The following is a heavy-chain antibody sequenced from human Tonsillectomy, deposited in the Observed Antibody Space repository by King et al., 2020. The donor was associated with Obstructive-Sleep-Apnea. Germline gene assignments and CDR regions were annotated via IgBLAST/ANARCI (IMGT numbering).Heavy chain of an antibody. CDR2: IYYSWST. Sequence: VQLQESGPGLVKPSQTLSLTCNVSGGSITSGSHYWSWIRQHPGKGLEWVGYIYYSWSTYYNPSLKSRVTISVDTSKNQFSLKLTSGTAADRAVYDCGRDSCGGDCYPFGAAFYIWGQGTMLTVSS. CDR1: GGSITSGSHY. CDR3: GRDSCGGDCYPFGAAFYI. D-gene: IGHD2-21*02. V-gene: IGHV4-31*03. J-gene: IGHJ3*02.